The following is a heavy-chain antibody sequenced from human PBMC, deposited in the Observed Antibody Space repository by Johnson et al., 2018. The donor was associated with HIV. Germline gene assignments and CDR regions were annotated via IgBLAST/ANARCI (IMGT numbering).Heavy chain of an antibody. CDR1: GFTFSSYA. J-gene: IGHJ3*02. Sequence: QVQLMESGGGVVQPGESLILSCAASGFTFSSYAMHWVRQAPGKGLEWVSFIRYDRSNKYYADSVRGLFTISRDNSKNTLYLQMNSLRAEDPAVYYCAKVADPYCGGDCYSWLFAFDIWGQGTMVTVSS. D-gene: IGHD2-21*02. V-gene: IGHV3-30*02. CDR2: IRYDRSNK. CDR3: AKVADPYCGGDCYSWLFAFDI.